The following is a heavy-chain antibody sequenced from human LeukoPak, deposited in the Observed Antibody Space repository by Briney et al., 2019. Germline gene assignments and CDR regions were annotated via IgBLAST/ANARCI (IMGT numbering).Heavy chain of an antibody. Sequence: PGGSLRLSCAASGFTFSSYEMNWVRQAPGKGLEWVSYISSSGSTIYYADSVEGRFTISRDNAKNSLYLQMNSLRAEDTAVYYCAREGAVAGNYWYFDLWGRGTLVTVSS. CDR3: AREGAVAGNYWYFDL. CDR1: GFTFSSYE. D-gene: IGHD6-19*01. CDR2: ISSSGSTI. J-gene: IGHJ2*01. V-gene: IGHV3-48*03.